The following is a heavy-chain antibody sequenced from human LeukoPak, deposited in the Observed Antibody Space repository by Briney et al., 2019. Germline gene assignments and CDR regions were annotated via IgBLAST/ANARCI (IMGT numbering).Heavy chain of an antibody. CDR2: IYPGDSDT. CDR1: GYSFTSYW. V-gene: IGHV5-51*01. Sequence: GESLKISCKGSGYSFTSYWIGWVRQMPGKGLEWMGIIYPGDSDTRYSPSFQGQVTISADKSINTAYLQWSSLKASDTAMYYCARARGRYYYYYGMDVWGQGTTVTVSS. CDR3: ARARGRYYYYYGMDV. J-gene: IGHJ6*02.